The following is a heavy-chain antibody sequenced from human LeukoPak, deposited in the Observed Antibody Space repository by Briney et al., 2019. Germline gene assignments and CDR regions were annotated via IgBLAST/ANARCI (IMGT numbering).Heavy chain of an antibody. CDR1: GVTFDDYS. V-gene: IGHV3-9*01. J-gene: IGHJ4*02. Sequence: PGGSLRLSCAASGVTFDDYSMHWVWQAPGKGLEWVSGISWNRGSICYADSVKGRFTIARGNAKNSLYLQMHSLRGEDTGLYYCAKGDGISGTKEGVFEYWGQGPLVSVSS. CDR3: AKGDGISGTKEGVFEY. D-gene: IGHD5-12*01. CDR2: ISWNRGSI.